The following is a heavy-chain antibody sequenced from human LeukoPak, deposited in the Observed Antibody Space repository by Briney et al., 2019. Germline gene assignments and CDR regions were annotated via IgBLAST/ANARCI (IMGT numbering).Heavy chain of an antibody. CDR3: ARVSGLGMDEYYQH. CDR2: INNEGTTI. D-gene: IGHD3-10*01. V-gene: IGHV3-74*01. J-gene: IGHJ1*01. CDR1: GLTFSNSW. Sequence: GGSLRLSCEASGLTFSNSWMHWLRHAPGKGLVWVSRINNEGTTISYADSVKGRFTISRDNAKNTLYLQMNSLRAEDTAVYYCARVSGLGMDEYYQHWGQGTLVTVAS.